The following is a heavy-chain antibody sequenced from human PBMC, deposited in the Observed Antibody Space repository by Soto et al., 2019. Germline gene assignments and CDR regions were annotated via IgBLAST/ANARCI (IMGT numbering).Heavy chain of an antibody. CDR2: IHSGGDT. CDR1: GFTVSSKY. V-gene: IGHV3-53*01. CDR3: AREFGGTSAKYFDN. D-gene: IGHD1-26*01. Sequence: GGSLRLSCAASGFTVSSKYMSWVRQAPGKGLEWVSVIHSGGDTYYADSVRGRFTISRDASKNTLYLQINTLRADDTAVYYCAREFGGTSAKYFDNWGQGTLVTVSS. J-gene: IGHJ4*02.